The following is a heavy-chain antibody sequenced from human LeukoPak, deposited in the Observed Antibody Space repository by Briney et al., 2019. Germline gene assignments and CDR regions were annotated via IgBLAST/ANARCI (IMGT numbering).Heavy chain of an antibody. D-gene: IGHD2-8*01. CDR3: ARANPVLMVSKYFQH. V-gene: IGHV1-8*01. J-gene: IGHJ1*01. CDR1: GYTCTSYD. Sequence: ASVKVSCKASGYTCTSYDINWVRQATGQGLEWMGWMNPNSGNTGYAQKFQGRVTMTRNTSISTAYMELSSLRPEDTAVYYCARANPVLMVSKYFQHWGQGTLVTVSS. CDR2: MNPNSGNT.